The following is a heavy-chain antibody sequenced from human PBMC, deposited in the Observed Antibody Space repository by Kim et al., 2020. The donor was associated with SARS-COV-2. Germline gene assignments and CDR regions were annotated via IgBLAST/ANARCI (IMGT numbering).Heavy chain of an antibody. CDR1: GFTFSSYG. Sequence: GGSLRLSCAASGFTFSSYGMHWVRQAPGKGLEWVAVISYDGSNKYYADSVKGRFTISRDNSKNTLYLQMNSLRAEDTAVYYCAKRQSTVTTNWNAYIDYWGQGTLVTVSS. J-gene: IGHJ4*02. CDR3: AKRQSTVTTNWNAYIDY. CDR2: ISYDGSNK. V-gene: IGHV3-30*18. D-gene: IGHD4-17*01.